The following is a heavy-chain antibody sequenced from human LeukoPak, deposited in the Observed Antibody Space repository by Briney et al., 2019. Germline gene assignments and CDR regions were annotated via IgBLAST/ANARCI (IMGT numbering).Heavy chain of an antibody. V-gene: IGHV3-30-3*01. CDR3: VRSSAAATYYFDY. CDR2: ISYDGSNE. J-gene: IGHJ4*02. Sequence: AGGSLRPSCAASGFIFSRHTMHWVRQAPGKGLQWVALISYDGSNEYFADSVKGRFTISRDNSRNTLSLQVNSLRLEDTAVYYCVRSSAAATYYFDYWGQGTLVTVSS. D-gene: IGHD6-13*01. CDR1: GFIFSRHT.